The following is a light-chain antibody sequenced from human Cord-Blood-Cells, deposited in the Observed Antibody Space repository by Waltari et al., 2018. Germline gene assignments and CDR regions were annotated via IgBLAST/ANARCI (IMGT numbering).Light chain of an antibody. Sequence: QLVLTQSPSASASLGVSVTLTCTPSSGHSSYAIAWPQQQPEKGPRYLMKLNSDGSHSKGDGIPDRCSGSSSGAERYLTISSLQSEDEADYYCQTWGTGTWVFGGGTKLTVL. J-gene: IGLJ3*02. CDR1: SGHSSYA. CDR3: QTWGTGTWV. CDR2: LNSDGSH. V-gene: IGLV4-69*01.